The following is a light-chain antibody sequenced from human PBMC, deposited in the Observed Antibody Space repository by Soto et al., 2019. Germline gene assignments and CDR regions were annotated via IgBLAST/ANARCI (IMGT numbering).Light chain of an antibody. CDR3: QHYNDWPLT. Sequence: EIVMTQPPATLSVSPVERATLSCRASQSVSSNLAWYQQKPGQAPRLLIYGASTRATAIPARFSGSGSGTEFTLTISSLLSEDFAVYYCQHYNDWPLTFGGGTKVEIK. CDR2: GAS. CDR1: QSVSSN. J-gene: IGKJ4*01. V-gene: IGKV3D-15*01.